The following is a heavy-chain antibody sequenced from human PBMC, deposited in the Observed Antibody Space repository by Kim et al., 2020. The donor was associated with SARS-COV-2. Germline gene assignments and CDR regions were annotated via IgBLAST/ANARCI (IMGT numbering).Heavy chain of an antibody. Sequence: YNPSLRSRLTIAVAPSRNQFSMRVTSVTAADTAVYYCAGHHNSGTYPLDYWGQGTLVTVSS. D-gene: IGHD3-10*01. V-gene: IGHV4-59*08. J-gene: IGHJ4*02. CDR3: AGHHNSGTYPLDY.